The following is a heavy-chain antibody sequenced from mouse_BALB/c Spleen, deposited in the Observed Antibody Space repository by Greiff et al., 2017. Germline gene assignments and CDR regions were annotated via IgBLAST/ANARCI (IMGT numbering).Heavy chain of an antibody. V-gene: IGHV5-9-4*01. D-gene: IGHD2-12*01. J-gene: IGHJ4*01. Sequence: EVMLVESGGGLVKPGGSLKLSCAASGFTFSSYAMSWVRQSPEKRLEWVAEISSGGSYTYYPDTVTGRFTISRDNAKNTLYLEMSSLRSEDTAMYYCARTTTFYAMDYWGQGTSVTVSS. CDR3: ARTTTFYAMDY. CDR1: GFTFSSYA. CDR2: ISSGGSYT.